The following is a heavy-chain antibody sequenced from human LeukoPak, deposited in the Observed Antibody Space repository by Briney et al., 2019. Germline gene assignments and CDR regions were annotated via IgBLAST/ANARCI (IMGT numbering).Heavy chain of an antibody. CDR1: GFTFSSYW. CDR3: ARDVRGIFWGN. J-gene: IGHJ4*02. D-gene: IGHD3-9*01. Sequence: GGSLRLSCAASGFTFSSYWMSWVRQAPGKGLEWVSFIYSDNTHYSDSVKGRFTISRDNSKNTLYLQMNSLRAEDTAVYYCARDVRGIFWGNWGQGTLVTVSS. V-gene: IGHV3-66*01. CDR2: IYSDNT.